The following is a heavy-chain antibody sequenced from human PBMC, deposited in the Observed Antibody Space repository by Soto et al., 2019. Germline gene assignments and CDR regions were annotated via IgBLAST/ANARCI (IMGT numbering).Heavy chain of an antibody. Sequence: QVQLQESGPGLVKPSETLSLTCTVPGGSVNIGTYYWSWIRQPPGKGLEWIGFIHYSGSTNYNPPLKGEATMSVDTSKNLFSVNLTSVNAAHPAVYFGTGGGDANKKGPGGRGTLVTVSS. V-gene: IGHV4-61*01. CDR2: IHYSGST. D-gene: IGHD3-10*01. CDR3: TGGGDANKKGP. CDR1: GGSVNIGTYY. J-gene: IGHJ5*02.